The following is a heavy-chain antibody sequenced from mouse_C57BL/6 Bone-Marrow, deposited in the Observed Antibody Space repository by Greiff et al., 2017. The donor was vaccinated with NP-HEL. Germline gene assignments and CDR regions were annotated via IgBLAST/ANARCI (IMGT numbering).Heavy chain of an antibody. J-gene: IGHJ2*01. D-gene: IGHD2-5*01. CDR3: ARYYSNYVYFDY. V-gene: IGHV1-55*01. CDR2: IYPGSGST. Sequence: VQLQQPGAELVKPGASVKMSCKASGYTFTSYWITCVKQRPGQGLEWIGDIYPGSGSTDYNEKFKSKATLTVDTSSSTAYMQLSSLTSEDSAVYYCARYYSNYVYFDYWGQGTTLTVSS. CDR1: GYTFTSYW.